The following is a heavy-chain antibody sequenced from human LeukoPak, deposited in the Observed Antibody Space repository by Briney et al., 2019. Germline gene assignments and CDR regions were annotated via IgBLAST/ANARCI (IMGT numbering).Heavy chain of an antibody. J-gene: IGHJ4*02. Sequence: GGSLRLSCAASGFTFSSYWMSWVRQAPGKGLEWVANIKQDGSEKYYVDSVKGRSTISRDNAKNSLYLQMNSLRTEDTAVYYCAKVLSSSWGYFGFWGQGTLVTVSS. CDR3: AKVLSSSWGYFGF. D-gene: IGHD6-13*01. CDR1: GFTFSSYW. V-gene: IGHV3-7*01. CDR2: IKQDGSEK.